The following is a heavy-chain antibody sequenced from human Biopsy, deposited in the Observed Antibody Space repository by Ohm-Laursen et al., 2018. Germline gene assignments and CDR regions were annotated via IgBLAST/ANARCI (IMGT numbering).Heavy chain of an antibody. J-gene: IGHJ1*01. Sequence: ETLSLTCSVSGDSISAHYWSWIRQPPGKGLEWIGYIHHTGYTTYNPSLKSRVTISVDTSKNQSSLKLHSVTAADTAVYYCTRGSNEYGGLYFPHWGQGTLVTVSS. CDR2: IHHTGYT. CDR3: TRGSNEYGGLYFPH. D-gene: IGHD4-23*01. CDR1: GDSISAHY. V-gene: IGHV4-59*11.